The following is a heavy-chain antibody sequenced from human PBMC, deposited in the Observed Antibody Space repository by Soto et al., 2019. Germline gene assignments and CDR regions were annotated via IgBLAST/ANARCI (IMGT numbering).Heavy chain of an antibody. CDR3: ARGQIRYFDWSTLYYFDY. Sequence: LRLSCAASGFTFSSYAMHWVRQAPGKGLEWVAVISYDGSNKYYADSVKGRFTISRDNSKNTLYLQMNSLRAEDTAVYYCARGQIRYFDWSTLYYFDYWGQGTLVTVSS. CDR2: ISYDGSNK. D-gene: IGHD3-9*01. J-gene: IGHJ4*02. V-gene: IGHV3-30-3*01. CDR1: GFTFSSYA.